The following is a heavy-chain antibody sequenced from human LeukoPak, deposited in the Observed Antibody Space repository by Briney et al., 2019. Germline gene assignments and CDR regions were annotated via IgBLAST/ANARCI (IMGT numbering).Heavy chain of an antibody. J-gene: IGHJ4*02. D-gene: IGHD5-18*01. CDR3: ARVPDTAMVSDY. CDR2: IGAGDKYT. CDR1: GFTLRNYA. V-gene: IGHV3-23*01. Sequence: PGGSLRLSCAASGFTLRNYAMSWVRQAPGKGLEWVSSIGAGDKYTYHIDSVKGRFTITRDNSKNTLYLQMNSLRAEDTAVYYCARVPDTAMVSDYWGQGTLVTVSS.